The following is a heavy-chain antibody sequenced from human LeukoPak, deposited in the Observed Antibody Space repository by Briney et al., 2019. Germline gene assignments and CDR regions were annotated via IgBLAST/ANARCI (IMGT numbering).Heavy chain of an antibody. CDR3: ARDHSGYDFSYFDY. Sequence: SETLSLTCAVYGGSFSGYYWSWIRQPPGKGLEWIGEINHSGSTNYNPSLKSRVTMSVDTSKNQFSLKLSSVTAADTAVYYCARDHSGYDFSYFDYWGQGTLVTVSS. J-gene: IGHJ4*02. D-gene: IGHD5-12*01. CDR2: INHSGST. CDR1: GGSFSGYY. V-gene: IGHV4-34*01.